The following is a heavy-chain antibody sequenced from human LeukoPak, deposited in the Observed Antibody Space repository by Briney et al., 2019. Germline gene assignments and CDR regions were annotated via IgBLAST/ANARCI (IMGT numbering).Heavy chain of an antibody. CDR2: IYYSGST. CDR3: ARDSYGSGTLDV. Sequence: SETLSLTCTVSGGSISSSSYYWGWIRQPPGKGLEWIGSIYYSGSTYYNPSLKSRVTISVDTSKKQFSLKLNSMTAADTAVYYCARDSYGSGTLDVWGKGTTVTVSS. J-gene: IGHJ6*04. V-gene: IGHV4-39*07. CDR1: GGSISSSSYY. D-gene: IGHD3-10*01.